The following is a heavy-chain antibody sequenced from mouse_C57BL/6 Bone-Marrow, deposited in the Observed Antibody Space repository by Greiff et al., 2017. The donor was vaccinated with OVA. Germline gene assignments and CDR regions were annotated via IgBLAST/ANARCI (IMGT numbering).Heavy chain of an antibody. CDR1: GYTFTSYW. CDR2: IYPNSCST. D-gene: IGHD1-1*01. Sequence: VQLQQPGAELVKPGASVKLSCKASGYTFTSYWMHWVKQRPGPGLEWIGMIYPNSCSTNYNEKFKSKATLTVDKSSSTAYMQLSSLTSEDSAVYYCAKGGVAPYWYFDVWGTGTTVTVSS. CDR3: AKGGVAPYWYFDV. V-gene: IGHV1-64*01. J-gene: IGHJ1*03.